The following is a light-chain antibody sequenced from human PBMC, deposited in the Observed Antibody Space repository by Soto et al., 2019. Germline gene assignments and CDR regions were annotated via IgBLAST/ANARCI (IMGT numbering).Light chain of an antibody. CDR1: SGHSSYA. CDR3: HTWGTGPVM. J-gene: IGLJ3*02. Sequence: QLVLTQSPSASASLGASVKLTCTLTSGHSSYAIAWHQQQPETGPRYLLKLNTDGRHSKGDGIPDRFSGSNSGAERSLTISSLQSEDEADYYCHTWGTGPVMFGGGTQLTVL. V-gene: IGLV4-69*01. CDR2: LNTDGRH.